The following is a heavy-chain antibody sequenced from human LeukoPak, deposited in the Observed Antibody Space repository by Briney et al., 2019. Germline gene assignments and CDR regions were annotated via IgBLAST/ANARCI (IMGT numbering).Heavy chain of an antibody. CDR3: ARDLGGWSDY. J-gene: IGHJ4*02. CDR1: GFTFISYA. V-gene: IGHV3-30*14. Sequence: GRSLRLSCAASGFTFISYAIHWVRQAPGKGLEWVAVISYDGSNKYYADSVKGRFTISRDNSKNTLYLQMNSLRAEDTAVYYCARDLGGWSDYWGQGTLVTVSS. CDR2: ISYDGSNK. D-gene: IGHD6-19*01.